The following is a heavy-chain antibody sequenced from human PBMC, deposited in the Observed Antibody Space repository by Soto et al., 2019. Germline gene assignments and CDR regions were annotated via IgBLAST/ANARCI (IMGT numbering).Heavy chain of an antibody. J-gene: IGHJ3*02. Sequence: ASVKVSCKASGYTFNSYAMHWARQDPGQGFEWMGWINAGNGNTKYSQKFQGRVTITADKSTSTAYMELSSLRSEDTAVYYCAREGAPGIAAAGIHAFDICGQGTMITVS. CDR1: GYTFNSYA. D-gene: IGHD6-13*01. V-gene: IGHV1-3*01. CDR2: INAGNGNT. CDR3: AREGAPGIAAAGIHAFDI.